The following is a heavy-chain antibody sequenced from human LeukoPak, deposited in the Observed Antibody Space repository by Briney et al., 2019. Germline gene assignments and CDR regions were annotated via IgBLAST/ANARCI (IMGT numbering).Heavy chain of an antibody. J-gene: IGHJ4*02. V-gene: IGHV3-30*02. CDR3: AKEGPTYYYDSTGYLY. Sequence: GGSLRLSCAASRFTFSSYGMHWVRQAPGKGLEWVAFIRYDGSNKYYADSVKGRFTISRDNSKNTLYLQMNSLRAEDTAVYYCAKEGPTYYYDSTGYLYWGQGTLVTVSS. CDR1: RFTFSSYG. D-gene: IGHD3-22*01. CDR2: IRYDGSNK.